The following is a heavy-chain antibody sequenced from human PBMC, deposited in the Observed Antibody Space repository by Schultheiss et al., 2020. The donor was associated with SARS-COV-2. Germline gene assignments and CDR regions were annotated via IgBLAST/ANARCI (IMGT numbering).Heavy chain of an antibody. CDR2: IYYSGST. D-gene: IGHD6-6*01. V-gene: IGHV4-31*03. J-gene: IGHJ4*02. Sequence: SQTLSLTCTVSGGPISSGGYYWSWIRQHPGKGLEWIGYIYYSGSTYYNPSLKSRVTISVDTSKNQFSLKLSSVTAADTAVYYCAREGGYSSSNYFDYWGQGTLVTVSS. CDR1: GGPISSGGYY. CDR3: AREGGYSSSNYFDY.